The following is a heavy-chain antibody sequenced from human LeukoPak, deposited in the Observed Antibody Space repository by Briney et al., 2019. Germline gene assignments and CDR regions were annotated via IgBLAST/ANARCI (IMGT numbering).Heavy chain of an antibody. V-gene: IGHV3-48*03. J-gene: IGHJ4*02. Sequence: GGSLRLSCAASGFTFSSYEMSWVRQAPGKGLEWVSYISSSGSTIYYADPVKGRFTISRDNAKNSLYLQMNSLRAEDTAVYYCARDPPGTGFDYWGQGTLVTVSS. CDR2: ISSSGSTI. D-gene: IGHD3-10*01. CDR1: GFTFSSYE. CDR3: ARDPPGTGFDY.